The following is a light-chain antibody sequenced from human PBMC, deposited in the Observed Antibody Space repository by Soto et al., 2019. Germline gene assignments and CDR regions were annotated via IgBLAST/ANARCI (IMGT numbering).Light chain of an antibody. CDR1: QNIANF. CDR3: QQNSSPPPIT. Sequence: DIQMTQSPSSLSASVGYRVTITCRASQNIANFLNWYQQKPEKAPKLLIYAASSLQSGVPSRFSGGGFGTDFTLTISSLQSEDFATHYCQQNSSPPPITFGQGTRLDIK. V-gene: IGKV1-39*01. CDR2: AAS. J-gene: IGKJ5*01.